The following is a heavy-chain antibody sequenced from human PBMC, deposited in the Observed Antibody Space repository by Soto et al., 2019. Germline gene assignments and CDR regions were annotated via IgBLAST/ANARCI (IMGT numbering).Heavy chain of an antibody. Sequence: SETLSLTCTVSGGSINSGGYSWTWIRQPPGKTLEWIGTIYYHGNTYSNPSLKSRVTISVDTSNNQLSLKLRSVTAADTAVYYCARHDGFSSGWIFDYWGHGTLVTVSS. J-gene: IGHJ4*01. V-gene: IGHV4-30-2*03. D-gene: IGHD6-19*01. CDR2: IYYHGNT. CDR3: ARHDGFSSGWIFDY. CDR1: GGSINSGGYS.